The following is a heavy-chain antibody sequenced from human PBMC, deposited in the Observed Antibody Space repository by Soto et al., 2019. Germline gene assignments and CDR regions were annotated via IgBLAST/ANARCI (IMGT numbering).Heavy chain of an antibody. CDR1: GYTFTGYY. J-gene: IGHJ3*02. D-gene: IGHD2-8*01. V-gene: IGHV1-2*04. CDR3: ARLYCTNGVCDAFDI. Sequence: ASVKVSCKASGYTFTGYYMHWVRQAPGQGLEWMGWINPNSGGTNYAQKFQGWVTMTRDTSISTAYMELSRLRSDDTAVYYCARLYCTNGVCDAFDIWGQGTMVTVSS. CDR2: INPNSGGT.